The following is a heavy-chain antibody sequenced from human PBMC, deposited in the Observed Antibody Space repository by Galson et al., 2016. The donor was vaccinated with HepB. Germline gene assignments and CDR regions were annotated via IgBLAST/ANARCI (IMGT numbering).Heavy chain of an antibody. D-gene: IGHD4-23*01. CDR1: GFTFSRYW. Sequence: SLRLSCAASGFTFSRYWMHWVRQAPGKGLVWVSRINSDGSSISYVDSVKGRFTISRDNAKNTLYLQMNSLRAEGTAVYYCATRGGGNPLFAYWGQGTLVTVSS. J-gene: IGHJ4*02. CDR3: ATRGGGNPLFAY. V-gene: IGHV3-74*01. CDR2: INSDGSSI.